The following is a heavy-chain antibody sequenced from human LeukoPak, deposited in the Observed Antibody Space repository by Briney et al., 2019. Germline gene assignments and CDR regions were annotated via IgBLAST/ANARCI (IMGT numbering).Heavy chain of an antibody. CDR1: GGSISSYY. V-gene: IGHV4-59*01. CDR3: ARVSYDSSGYYEDY. D-gene: IGHD3-22*01. Sequence: SETLSLTCTVSGGSISSYYWSWIRQPPGKGLEWIGYIYYSGSTNYNPSLKSRVTISVDTSKNQFSLKLSSVTAADTAVYYCARVSYDSSGYYEDYWGQGTLVTDSS. CDR2: IYYSGST. J-gene: IGHJ4*02.